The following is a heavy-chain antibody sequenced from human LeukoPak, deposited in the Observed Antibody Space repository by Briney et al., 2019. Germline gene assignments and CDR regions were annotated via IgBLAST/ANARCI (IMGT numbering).Heavy chain of an antibody. Sequence: SETLSLTCTVSGGSISSYYWSWIRQPAGKGLEWIGRIYTSGSTNYNPSLKSRVTMSVDTSKNQFSLKLSSVTAADTAVYYCAREGIAVAGGVYYYYGMDVWGQGTTVTVSS. D-gene: IGHD6-19*01. CDR3: AREGIAVAGGVYYYYGMDV. CDR2: IYTSGST. V-gene: IGHV4-4*07. CDR1: GGSISSYY. J-gene: IGHJ6*02.